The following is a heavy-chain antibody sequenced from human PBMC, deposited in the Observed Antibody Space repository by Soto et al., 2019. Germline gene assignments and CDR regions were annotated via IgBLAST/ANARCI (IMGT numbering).Heavy chain of an antibody. V-gene: IGHV4-59*01. CDR2: IYYSGST. CDR3: ARTLRITGTTSNWFDP. CDR1: GGSISSYY. J-gene: IGHJ5*02. D-gene: IGHD1-20*01. Sequence: SETLSLTCTVSGGSISSYYWSWIRQPPGKGLEWIGYIYYSGSTNYNPSLKSRVTISVDTSKNQFSLKLSSVTAADTAVYYCARTLRITGTTSNWFDPWGQGTLVTVSS.